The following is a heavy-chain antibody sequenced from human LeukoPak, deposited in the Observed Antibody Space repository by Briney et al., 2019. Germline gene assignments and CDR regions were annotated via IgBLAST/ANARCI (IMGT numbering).Heavy chain of an antibody. CDR1: GGTFSSYA. J-gene: IGHJ5*02. Sequence: ASVKVSCKASGGTFSSYAISWVRQAPGQGLEWMGRIIPILGIANYAQKFQGRVTITADKSTDTAYMELSSLRSEDTAVYYCARDHGIAAAGTWGQGTLVTVSS. D-gene: IGHD6-13*01. CDR3: ARDHGIAAAGT. CDR2: IIPILGIA. V-gene: IGHV1-69*04.